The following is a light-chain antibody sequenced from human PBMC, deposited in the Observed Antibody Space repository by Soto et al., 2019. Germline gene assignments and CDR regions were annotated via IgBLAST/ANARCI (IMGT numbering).Light chain of an antibody. CDR3: QQYNNWPPWT. Sequence: EIVLTQSPATLSLSPGERATLSCRASQSINNYLAWYQQKPGQAPRLLIYDASTRATGIPARFSGSGSGTEFTFTISSLQSEDFAVYYCQQYNNWPPWTFGQGTKVEIK. V-gene: IGKV3-15*01. CDR2: DAS. CDR1: QSINNY. J-gene: IGKJ1*01.